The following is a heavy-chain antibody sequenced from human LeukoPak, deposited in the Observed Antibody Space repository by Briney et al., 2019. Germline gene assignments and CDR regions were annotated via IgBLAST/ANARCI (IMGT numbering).Heavy chain of an antibody. D-gene: IGHD2-8*02. J-gene: IGHJ4*02. V-gene: IGHV1-46*01. CDR1: GYTFTSYC. Sequence: ASVKVSCKASGYTFTSYCMHWVRQAPGQGLEWMGIINPSGGSTSYAQKFQGRVTMTRDTSTSTVYMELSSLRSDDTAVYYCARVYRWGYCDYWGQGTLVTVSS. CDR3: ARVYRWGYCDY. CDR2: INPSGGST.